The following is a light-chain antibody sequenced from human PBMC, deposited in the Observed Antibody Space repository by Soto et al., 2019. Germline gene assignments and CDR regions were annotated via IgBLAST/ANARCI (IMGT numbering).Light chain of an antibody. CDR3: QQYHTDWT. CDR1: QGISNY. J-gene: IGKJ1*01. V-gene: IGKV1-27*01. Sequence: DLQMTQSPSSLSASVGDRVTITCRASQGISNYLAWYQQKPGKVPKLLXYAASTLVRGVPSRFSGRGSGTEFTLTISSLQADDYATFYCQQYHTDWTFGQGTKVDIK. CDR2: AAS.